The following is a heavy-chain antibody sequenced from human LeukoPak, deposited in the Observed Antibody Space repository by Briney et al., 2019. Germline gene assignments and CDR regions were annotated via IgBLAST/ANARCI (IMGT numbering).Heavy chain of an antibody. CDR1: GFTFSSYA. CDR2: ISGSGGST. J-gene: IGHJ6*03. D-gene: IGHD2-2*02. V-gene: IGHV3-23*01. CDR3: AKPSAVVVPAAIGATMDV. Sequence: GGSLRLSCAASGFTFSSYAMSWVRQAPGKGLEWVSAISGSGGSTYYADSVKGRFTIPRDNSKNTLYLQMNSLRAEDTAVYYCAKPSAVVVPAAIGATMDVWGKGTTVTVSS.